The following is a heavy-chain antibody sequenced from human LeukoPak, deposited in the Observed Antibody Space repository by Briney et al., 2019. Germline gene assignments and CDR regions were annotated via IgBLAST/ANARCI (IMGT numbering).Heavy chain of an antibody. D-gene: IGHD2-8*02. V-gene: IGHV3-11*01. J-gene: IGHJ6*02. CDR2: IRSSGSTI. Sequence: SGGSLRLSCAASGFTFSDYYMSWIRQAPGKGLEWISYIRSSGSTIYYADSVKGQFTISRDNAKNSLYLQMNSLRAEDTAVYYCAGDPGSTGYYYYCYGMDVWGQGTTVTVSS. CDR1: GFTFSDYY. CDR3: AGDPGSTGYYYYCYGMDV.